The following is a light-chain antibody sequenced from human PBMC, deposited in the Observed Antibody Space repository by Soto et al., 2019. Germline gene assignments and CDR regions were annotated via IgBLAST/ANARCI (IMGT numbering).Light chain of an antibody. V-gene: IGKV3-15*01. J-gene: IGKJ1*01. Sequence: EKVMTQSPATLSMSPGERATLSCRASQSVSSCLDWYQQKPGQAPRLLIYGASTRATGIPARFSGSGSGTEFTLTISSLQSEDFAVYYCQQYSNWPSWTFGQGTKVEVK. CDR3: QQYSNWPSWT. CDR1: QSVSSC. CDR2: GAS.